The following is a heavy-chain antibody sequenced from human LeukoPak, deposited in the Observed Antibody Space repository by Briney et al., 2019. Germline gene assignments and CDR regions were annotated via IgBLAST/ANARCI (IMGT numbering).Heavy chain of an antibody. D-gene: IGHD6-19*01. V-gene: IGHV3-23*01. CDR2: ISGSAGNT. CDR1: GFTFSSYA. Sequence: GGSLRLSCAASGFTFSSYAMSWVRQAPGKGLEWVLTISGSAGNTFYADSVKGRFTISRDNSKNTLYLQMNSLGAEDTAIYYCAKDSRGYSSGWPLDYWAREPWSPSPQ. CDR3: AKDSRGYSSGWPLDY. J-gene: IGHJ4*02.